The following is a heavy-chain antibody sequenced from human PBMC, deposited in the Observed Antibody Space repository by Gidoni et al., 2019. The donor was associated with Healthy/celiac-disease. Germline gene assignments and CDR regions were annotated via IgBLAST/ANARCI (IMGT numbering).Heavy chain of an antibody. Sequence: FTISRDNSKNTLYLQMNSLRAEDTAVYYCAKMAAADDAFDIWGQGTMVTVSS. J-gene: IGHJ3*02. D-gene: IGHD6-13*01. V-gene: IGHV3-23*01. CDR3: AKMAAADDAFDI.